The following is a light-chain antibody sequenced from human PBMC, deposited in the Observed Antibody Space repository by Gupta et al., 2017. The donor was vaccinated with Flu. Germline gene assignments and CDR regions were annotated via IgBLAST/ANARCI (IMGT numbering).Light chain of an antibody. J-gene: IGKJ1*01. CDR1: QSVGST. CDR2: GAS. Sequence: EIVMTQSPATLSVSPGERATLSCRASQSVGSTLAWYQQKPGQAPGLLIYGASTRATGIPARFSGSGSGTEFTLTISSLQSEDFAVYYCQQYNNWPPWTFGQGTKVEIK. CDR3: QQYNNWPPWT. V-gene: IGKV3-15*01.